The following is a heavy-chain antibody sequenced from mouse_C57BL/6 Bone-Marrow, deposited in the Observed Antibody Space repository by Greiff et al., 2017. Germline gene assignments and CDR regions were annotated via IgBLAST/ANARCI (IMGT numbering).Heavy chain of an antibody. CDR3: ARNASYCSNYFYCYAMDY. D-gene: IGHD2-5*01. V-gene: IGHV1-69*01. CDR2: IDPSDSYT. J-gene: IGHJ4*01. Sequence: QVQLQQPGAELVMPGASVKLSCKASGYTFTSYWMHWVKQRPGQGLEWIGEIDPSDSYTNYNQKFKGKSTLTVDKSSSTAYMQLSSLTSEDSAVYYCARNASYCSNYFYCYAMDYWGQGTSVTVSS. CDR1: GYTFTSYW.